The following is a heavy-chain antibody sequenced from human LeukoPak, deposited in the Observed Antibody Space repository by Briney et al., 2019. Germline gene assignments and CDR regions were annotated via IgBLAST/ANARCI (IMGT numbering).Heavy chain of an antibody. J-gene: IGHJ4*02. Sequence: SQTLSLTCTVSGGSISSGGYYWSWIRQHPGKGLEWIGYIYYSGSTYYNPSLKSRVTISVDTSKNQFSLKLSSVTAADTAVYYCARDQRLGANTLFDYWGQGTLVTVSS. CDR2: IYYSGST. D-gene: IGHD1-26*01. V-gene: IGHV4-31*03. CDR1: GGSISSGGYY. CDR3: ARDQRLGANTLFDY.